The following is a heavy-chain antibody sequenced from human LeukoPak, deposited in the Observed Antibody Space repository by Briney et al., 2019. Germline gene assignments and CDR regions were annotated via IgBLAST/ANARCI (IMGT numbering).Heavy chain of an antibody. V-gene: IGHV4-39*07. CDR1: GGSISSSSYY. D-gene: IGHD3-10*01. Sequence: SETLSLTCTVSGGSISSSSYYWGWIRQPPGKGLEWIGSIYYSGSTYYNPSLKSRVTISVDTSKNQFSLKLSSVTAADTAVYYCARDQRRGWFGELLPYNWFDPWGQGTLVTVSS. CDR3: ARDQRRGWFGELLPYNWFDP. J-gene: IGHJ5*02. CDR2: IYYSGST.